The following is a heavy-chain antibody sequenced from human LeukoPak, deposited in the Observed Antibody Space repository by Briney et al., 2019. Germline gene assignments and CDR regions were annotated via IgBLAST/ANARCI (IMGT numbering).Heavy chain of an antibody. D-gene: IGHD6-6*01. CDR3: ATPEYSNDY. Sequence: GASVKVSYKASGYTFTNYGISWVRQAPGQGLEWMGRISAYNGNTNDGHKRHGSLTMTTAPSTSPAIMKLTSLKSDDPAVYYWATPEYSNDYWGQGNLVTVSS. CDR1: GYTFTNYG. V-gene: IGHV1-18*01. J-gene: IGHJ4*02. CDR2: ISAYNGNT.